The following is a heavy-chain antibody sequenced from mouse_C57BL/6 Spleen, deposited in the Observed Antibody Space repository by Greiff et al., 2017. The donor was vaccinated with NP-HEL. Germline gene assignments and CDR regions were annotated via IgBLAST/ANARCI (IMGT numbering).Heavy chain of an antibody. CDR1: TSYW. D-gene: IGHD1-1*01. V-gene: IGHV1-55*01. J-gene: IGHJ3*01. Sequence: VQLQQPGAELVKPGASVKMSFTSYWITWVKQRPGQGLEWLGDIYPGSGSTNYNEKFKSKATLTVDTSSSTAYMQLSSLTSEDSAVYYCARGYYYGSRTGFAYWGQGTLVTVSA. CDR2: IYPGSGST. CDR3: ARGYYYGSRTGFAY.